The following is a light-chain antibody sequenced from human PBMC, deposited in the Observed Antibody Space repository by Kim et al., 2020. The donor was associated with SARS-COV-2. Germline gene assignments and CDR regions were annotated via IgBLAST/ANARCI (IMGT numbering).Light chain of an antibody. CDR2: STN. CDR3: MLSVARGIWV. J-gene: IGLJ3*02. Sequence: GGTVTLTGSWSTDSVSSNHNANWYQQTPGQAPRTLVYSTNTRSSGVPDRFSGSILGNKAALTITGAQTDDESDYFCMLSVARGIWVFGGGTQLTVL. V-gene: IGLV8-61*01. CDR1: TDSVSSNHN.